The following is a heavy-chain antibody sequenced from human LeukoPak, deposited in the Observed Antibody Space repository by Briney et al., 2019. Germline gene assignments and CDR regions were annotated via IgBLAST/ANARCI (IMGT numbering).Heavy chain of an antibody. CDR2: IYYSGST. D-gene: IGHD2-15*01. V-gene: IGHV4-59*01. Sequence: SETLSLTCTVSGGSISSYYWSWIRQPPGKGLEWIGYIYYSGSTNYNPSLKSRVTISVDTSKNQFSLKLRSVTAADTAVYYCARVAAKTVDYWGQGTLVTVSS. J-gene: IGHJ4*02. CDR1: GGSISSYY. CDR3: ARVAAKTVDY.